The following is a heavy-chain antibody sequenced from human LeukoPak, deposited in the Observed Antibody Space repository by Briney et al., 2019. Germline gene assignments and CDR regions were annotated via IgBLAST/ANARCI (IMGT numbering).Heavy chain of an antibody. Sequence: PSGTLSLPCGVSGGSFTDNFWGWIRQIPGKGLEWIGEVSHRGTINYNPSLKSRVAISVDTSKNQFSLKLSSVTAADTAVYYCARLHLWPENWFDSWGPGTLVTVTS. V-gene: IGHV4-34*01. D-gene: IGHD3-10*01. CDR1: GGSFTDNF. CDR2: VSHRGTI. CDR3: ARLHLWPENWFDS. J-gene: IGHJ5*01.